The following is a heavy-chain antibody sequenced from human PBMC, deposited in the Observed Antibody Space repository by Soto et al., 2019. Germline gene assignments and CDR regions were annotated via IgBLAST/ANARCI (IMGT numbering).Heavy chain of an antibody. V-gene: IGHV3-30-3*01. Sequence: GGSLRLSCAASVFTFSSYAMHWVRQAPGKGLEWVAVISYDGSNKYYADSVKGRFTISRDNSKNTLYLQMNSLRAEDTAVYYCARENIAVAGTFVYWGQGTLVTVSS. CDR3: ARENIAVAGTFVY. D-gene: IGHD6-19*01. J-gene: IGHJ4*02. CDR2: ISYDGSNK. CDR1: VFTFSSYA.